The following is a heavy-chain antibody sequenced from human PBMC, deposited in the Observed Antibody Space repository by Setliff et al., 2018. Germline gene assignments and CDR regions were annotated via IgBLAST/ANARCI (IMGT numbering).Heavy chain of an antibody. J-gene: IGHJ4*02. D-gene: IGHD5-18*01. CDR2: IYYSGST. Sequence: SETLSLTCTVSGGSISSGDYYWSWIRQPPGKGLEWIGYIYYSGSTYYNPSLKSRVTISVVTSKNQFSLKLSSVTAADTAVYFCASTTYGYSYDYWGQGTLVTVSS. CDR3: ASTTYGYSYDY. V-gene: IGHV4-30-4*08. CDR1: GGSISSGDYY.